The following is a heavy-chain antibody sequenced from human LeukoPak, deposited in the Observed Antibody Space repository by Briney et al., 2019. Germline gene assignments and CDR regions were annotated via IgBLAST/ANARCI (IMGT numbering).Heavy chain of an antibody. J-gene: IGHJ4*02. V-gene: IGHV3-30*18. D-gene: IGHD1-7*01. CDR1: GFTFSSYG. Sequence: GGSLRLSCAASGFTFSSYGMHWVRQAPGKGLEWVAVISYDGSNKYYADSVKGRFTISRDNSKNTLYLQMNSLRAEDTAVYYCAKDKELGTSLFDYWGQGTLVTVSS. CDR3: AKDKELGTSLFDY. CDR2: ISYDGSNK.